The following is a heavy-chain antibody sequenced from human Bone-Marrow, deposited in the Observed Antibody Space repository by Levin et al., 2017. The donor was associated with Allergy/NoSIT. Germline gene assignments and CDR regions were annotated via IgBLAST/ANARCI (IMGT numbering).Heavy chain of an antibody. V-gene: IGHV3-30*02. CDR1: GFTFRGYG. CDR3: AKDSGRGYSYASF. CDR2: IWLDGRSQ. D-gene: IGHD5-18*01. Sequence: PGGSLRLSCAASGFTFRGYGFHWVRQAPGKGLEWVAVIWLDGRSQHYADSVKGRFSISRDNLKSTMYLQMNSLTSEDTAVYYCAKDSGRGYSYASFWGQGTLVTVSS. J-gene: IGHJ4*02.